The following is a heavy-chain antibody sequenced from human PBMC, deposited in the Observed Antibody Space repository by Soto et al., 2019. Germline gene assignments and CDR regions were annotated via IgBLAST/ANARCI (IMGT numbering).Heavy chain of an antibody. J-gene: IGHJ4*02. Sequence: QVQLVESGGGVVQPGTSLRLSCSASGFTLSGVDMHWVRQAPGKGLEWVAVMSYDGRNQYYADSVKGRFTVSRDSSKSTPYLQMNSLRTEDAAVYYCAKGGWYTSSSRSDCWGQGTLVTVSS. CDR1: GFTLSGVD. CDR3: AKGGWYTSSSRSDC. D-gene: IGHD6-6*01. CDR2: MSYDGRNQ. V-gene: IGHV3-30*18.